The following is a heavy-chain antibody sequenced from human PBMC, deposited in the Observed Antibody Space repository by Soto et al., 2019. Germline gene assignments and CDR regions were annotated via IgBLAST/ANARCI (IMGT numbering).Heavy chain of an antibody. D-gene: IGHD3-3*01. CDR3: ARGPLTYDFWSGYPMDV. J-gene: IGHJ6*02. CDR1: GYTFTSYA. Sequence: GASVKVSCKASGYTFTSYAMHWVRQAPGQRLEWMGWINAGNGNTKYSQKFQGRVTITRDTSASTAYMELSSLRSEDTAVYYCARGPLTYDFWSGYPMDVWGQGTTVTGS. CDR2: INAGNGNT. V-gene: IGHV1-3*01.